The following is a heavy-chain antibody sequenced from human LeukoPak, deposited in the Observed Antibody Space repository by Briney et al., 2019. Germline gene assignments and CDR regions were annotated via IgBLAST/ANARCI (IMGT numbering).Heavy chain of an antibody. CDR2: ITDDGGST. V-gene: IGHV3-23*01. CDR3: AKGSSSSRPYYFDY. CDR1: GSTFSSYA. Sequence: PGGSLRLSCAASGSTFSSYAMSWVRQAPGKGLDWVSAITDDGGSTYHADSVKGRFTISRGNSKNTLYLQMDSLRVEDTAVYYCAKGSSSSRPYYFDYWGQGTLVTVSS. J-gene: IGHJ4*02. D-gene: IGHD6-6*01.